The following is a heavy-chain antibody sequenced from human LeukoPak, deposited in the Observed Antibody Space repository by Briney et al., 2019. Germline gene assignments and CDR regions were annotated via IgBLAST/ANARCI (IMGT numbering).Heavy chain of an antibody. CDR1: GFTFSSYA. Sequence: PGGSLRLSCAASGFTFSSYAMHWVRQAPGKGLEWVAVISYDGSDKYYADSVKGRFTISRDNSKNTLNLQMNSLRAEDTAVYYCAKERVNFYESSGFDYWGQGTLVTVSS. CDR3: AKERVNFYESSGFDY. V-gene: IGHV3-30-3*02. J-gene: IGHJ4*02. D-gene: IGHD3-22*01. CDR2: ISYDGSDK.